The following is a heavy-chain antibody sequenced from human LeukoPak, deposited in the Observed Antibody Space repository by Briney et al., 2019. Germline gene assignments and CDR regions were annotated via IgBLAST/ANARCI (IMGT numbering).Heavy chain of an antibody. CDR1: GFTFSNFA. CDR3: AKAWGSPYYFDY. D-gene: IGHD3-16*01. J-gene: IGHJ4*02. V-gene: IGHV3-23*01. Sequence: GGSLRLSCAASGFTFSNFAMSWVRQAPGKGLECVSLISANGGATYYADSVKGRFTISRDNSKSTLYLQMDSLRADDTAVYYCAKAWGSPYYFDYWGEGTLVTVSS. CDR2: ISANGGAT.